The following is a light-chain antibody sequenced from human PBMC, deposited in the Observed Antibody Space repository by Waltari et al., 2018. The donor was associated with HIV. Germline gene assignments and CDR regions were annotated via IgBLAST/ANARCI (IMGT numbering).Light chain of an antibody. CDR2: DSH. Sequence: QSILTQAPQWSAAPGHSVTISCSAVTSPLASTFVSWYQLFPGTSPKLLIYDSHKRPSGIPDRFSGSKSGSSAALVITGLLTGDEADYFCGTWNSTLSVFVFGDGTKVTV. J-gene: IGLJ1*01. V-gene: IGLV1-51*01. CDR1: TSPLASTF. CDR3: GTWNSTLSVFV.